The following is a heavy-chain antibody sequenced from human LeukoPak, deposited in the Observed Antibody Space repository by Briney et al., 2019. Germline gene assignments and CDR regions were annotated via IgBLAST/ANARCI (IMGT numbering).Heavy chain of an antibody. CDR3: PRGTYYYDSSGYPTDY. J-gene: IGHJ4*02. V-gene: IGHV3-33*01. CDR2: IWYDGSNK. Sequence: PGGSLRLSCAASGFTFSSYGMHWVRQAPGKGLEGVAVIWYDGSNKYYADSVKGRFTISRDNSKNTLYLQMNSLRAEDTAVYYCPRGTYYYDSSGYPTDYWGQGTLVTVSS. CDR1: GFTFSSYG. D-gene: IGHD3-22*01.